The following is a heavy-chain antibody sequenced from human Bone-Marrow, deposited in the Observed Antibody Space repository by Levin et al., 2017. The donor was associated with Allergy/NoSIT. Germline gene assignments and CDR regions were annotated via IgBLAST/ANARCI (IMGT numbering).Heavy chain of an antibody. CDR3: VREYSTTWGRDFDC. Sequence: KPGGSLRLSCKASGSNFTDYYIHWVRLAPGQGLEWMGWITPDIGGTKYAQKYQDRVTMSRDTSISTAYMELISLKSDDTAVYFCVREYSTTWGRDFDCWGQGTLVAVSS. J-gene: IGHJ4*02. V-gene: IGHV1-2*02. D-gene: IGHD2-2*01. CDR1: GSNFTDYY. CDR2: ITPDIGGT.